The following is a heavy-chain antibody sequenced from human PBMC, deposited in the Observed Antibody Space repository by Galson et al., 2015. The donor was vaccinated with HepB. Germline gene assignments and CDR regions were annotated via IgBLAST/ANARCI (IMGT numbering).Heavy chain of an antibody. J-gene: IGHJ6*03. V-gene: IGHV3-48*01. D-gene: IGHD2-2*01. CDR1: GFTFSSYS. CDR2: ISSSSSTI. CDR3: ARVGWYQLLSDRIYYYYYYMDV. Sequence: SLRLSCAASGFTFSSYSMNWVRQAPGKGLEWVSYISSSSSTIYYADSVKGRFTISRDNAKNSLYLQMNSLRAEDTAVYYCARVGWYQLLSDRIYYYYYYMDVWGKGTTVTVSS.